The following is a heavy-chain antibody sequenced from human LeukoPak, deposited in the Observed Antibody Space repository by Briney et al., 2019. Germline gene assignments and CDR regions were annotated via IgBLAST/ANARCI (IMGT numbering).Heavy chain of an antibody. CDR3: AIIASNYRYGRYLIDY. CDR1: GGTFSSYA. Sequence: SVKVSCKASGGTFSSYAISWVRQAPGQGLEWMGGIIPILGTANYAQKFQGRVTITADESTSTAYMELSSLRSEDTAVYCCAIIASNYRYGRYLIDYWGQGTLVTVSS. J-gene: IGHJ4*02. CDR2: IIPILGTA. D-gene: IGHD4-11*01. V-gene: IGHV1-69*13.